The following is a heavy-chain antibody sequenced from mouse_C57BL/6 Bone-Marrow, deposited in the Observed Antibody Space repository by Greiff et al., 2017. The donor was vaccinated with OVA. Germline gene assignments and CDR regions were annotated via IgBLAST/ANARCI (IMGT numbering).Heavy chain of an antibody. J-gene: IGHJ2*01. CDR3: TRERWPRYYFDC. Sequence: VQLQQPGAELVKPGASVKLSCKASGYTFTSYWMHWVKQRPGRGLEWIGRIDPNSGGTNYNEKFKSKATLTVDKSSSTAYMQLSSLTSEDSAVYYCTRERWPRYYFDCWGKGTTLTVSS. D-gene: IGHD2-3*01. CDR2: IDPNSGGT. CDR1: GYTFTSYW. V-gene: IGHV1-72*01.